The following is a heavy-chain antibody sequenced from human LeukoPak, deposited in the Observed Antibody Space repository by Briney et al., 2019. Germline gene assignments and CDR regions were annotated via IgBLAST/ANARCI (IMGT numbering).Heavy chain of an antibody. D-gene: IGHD3-22*01. J-gene: IGHJ4*02. V-gene: IGHV3-23*01. Sequence: PGGSLRLSCAASGFTFSSYAMSWVRQAPGKGLEWVSGISGSGGSTYYADSVKGQLTISRDNSKNTLYLQMNNLRAEDTALYYCAKGRYDSSGPANTFDYWGQGTLVTVSS. CDR3: AKGRYDSSGPANTFDY. CDR1: GFTFSSYA. CDR2: ISGSGGST.